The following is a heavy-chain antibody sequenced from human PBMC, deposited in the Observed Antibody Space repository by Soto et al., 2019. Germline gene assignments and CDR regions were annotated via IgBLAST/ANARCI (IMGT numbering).Heavy chain of an antibody. D-gene: IGHD3-9*01. V-gene: IGHV5-10-1*01. J-gene: IGHJ6*02. CDR3: ARLRYYDILTSYYTGPLTGMDV. Sequence: PGESLKISCKGSGYSFTSYWISWLRQMPGKGLEWMGRIDPSDSYTNYSPSFQGHVTISADKSISTAYLQWSSLKASDTAMYYCARLRYYDILTSYYTGPLTGMDVWGQGTTVTVSS. CDR1: GYSFTSYW. CDR2: IDPSDSYT.